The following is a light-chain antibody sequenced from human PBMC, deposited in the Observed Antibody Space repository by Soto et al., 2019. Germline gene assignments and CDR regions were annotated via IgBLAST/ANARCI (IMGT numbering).Light chain of an antibody. J-gene: IGKJ1*01. V-gene: IGKV1-5*01. CDR1: QTIGDW. Sequence: DIQMTQSPSTLSASVGDRITITCRASQTIGDWLAWYQQKPGKAPKLLFYDASSLESGVPSRFSGSGSGTDFTLTISSLQPADFATYYCQQYDTYSWAFGQGTKVDIK. CDR3: QQYDTYSWA. CDR2: DAS.